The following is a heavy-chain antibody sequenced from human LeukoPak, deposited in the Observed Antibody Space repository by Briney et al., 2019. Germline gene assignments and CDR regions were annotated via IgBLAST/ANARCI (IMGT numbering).Heavy chain of an antibody. Sequence: SETLSLTCAVYGGSSSGYYWSWIRQPPGKGLEWIGEINHSGSTNYNPSLKSRVTISVDTSKNQFSLKLSSVTAADTAVYYCAREVRYFDWTDYYYYYGMDVWGQGTTVTVSS. CDR3: AREVRYFDWTDYYYYYGMDV. V-gene: IGHV4-34*01. D-gene: IGHD3-9*01. CDR1: GGSSSGYY. CDR2: INHSGST. J-gene: IGHJ6*02.